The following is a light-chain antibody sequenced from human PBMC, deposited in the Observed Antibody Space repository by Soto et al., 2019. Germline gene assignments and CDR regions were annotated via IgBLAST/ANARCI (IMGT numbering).Light chain of an antibody. CDR1: SSNIGAGSD. V-gene: IGLV1-40*01. J-gene: IGLJ2*01. CDR2: ANY. CDR3: QSYGNSLSGSEVV. Sequence: QSVLTQPPSVSGAPGQRVSISCTGNSSNIGAGSDVHWYQHLPGGAPKLLIYANYHRPSGVPDRFSASKSGILASLDITGLQAEDEADYYCQSYGNSLSGSEVVFGGGTKLTVL.